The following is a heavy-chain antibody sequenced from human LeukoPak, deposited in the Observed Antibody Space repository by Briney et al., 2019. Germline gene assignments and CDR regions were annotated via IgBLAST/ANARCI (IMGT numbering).Heavy chain of an antibody. CDR1: GFTFSSYW. CDR3: ARVRWGVVVPAAPLDY. CDR2: IKQDGSEK. D-gene: IGHD2-2*01. V-gene: IGHV3-7*01. Sequence: GSLRLSCAASGFTFSSYWMSWVRQAPGKGLEWVANIKQDGSEKYYVDSVKGRFTISRDNAKNSLYLQMNSLRAEDTAVYYCARVRWGVVVPAAPLDYWGQGTLVTVSS. J-gene: IGHJ4*02.